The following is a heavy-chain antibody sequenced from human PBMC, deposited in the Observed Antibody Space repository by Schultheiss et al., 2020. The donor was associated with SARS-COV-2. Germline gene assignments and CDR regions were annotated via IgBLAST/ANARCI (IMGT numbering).Heavy chain of an antibody. J-gene: IGHJ6*03. V-gene: IGHV3-15*01. Sequence: GGSLRLSCVGSGFRFSNAWMSWVRQAPGKGLEWVGRIKSKTDGGTTDYAAPVKGRFTISRDDSKNTLYLQMNSLKTEDTAVYYCTTVLSNCSSTSCYLEDYYYMDVWGKGTTVTVSS. CDR3: TTVLSNCSSTSCYLEDYYYMDV. D-gene: IGHD2-2*01. CDR1: GFRFSNAW. CDR2: IKSKTDGGTT.